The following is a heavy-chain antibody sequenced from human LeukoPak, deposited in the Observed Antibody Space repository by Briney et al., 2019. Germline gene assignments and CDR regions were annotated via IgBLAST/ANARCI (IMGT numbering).Heavy chain of an antibody. CDR1: GYTFTSYY. V-gene: IGHV1-2*02. D-gene: IGHD3-3*01. J-gene: IGHJ4*02. CDR2: INPNNGGT. Sequence: ASVKVPCKASGYTFTSYYLHWVRQAPGQGLEWMGYINPNNGGTNYAQKFQGRVTMTRDTSISSAYMELSSLRSDDTAVYYCGIGGGNGYLADYWGQGTLVTVSS. CDR3: GIGGGNGYLADY.